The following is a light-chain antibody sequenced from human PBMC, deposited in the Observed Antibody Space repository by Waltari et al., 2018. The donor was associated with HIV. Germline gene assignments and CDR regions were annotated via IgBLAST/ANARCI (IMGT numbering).Light chain of an antibody. J-gene: IGKJ5*01. CDR2: GAS. CDR1: RDISND. Sequence: DIQMSQAPSSLSASVGDRVTITCRASRDISNDLACYKQKSGEVPKLLIYGASTLRSGVSSRFRGSGSGTEFTLTINGLQPEDVASYYCQNYDSAPVAFGQGTRLEI. V-gene: IGKV1-27*01. CDR3: QNYDSAPVA.